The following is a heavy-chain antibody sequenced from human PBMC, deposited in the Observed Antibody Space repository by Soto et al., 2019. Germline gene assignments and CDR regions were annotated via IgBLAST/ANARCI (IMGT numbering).Heavy chain of an antibody. V-gene: IGHV3-33*01. J-gene: IGHJ4*02. CDR1: GFTFSSYG. CDR3: ATTGPY. CDR2: IWFDGSNK. Sequence: VDLVESGGGVVQPGRSLRLSCAASGFTFSSYGMHWVRQAPGKGLEWVAVIWFDGSNKFYADSVKGRFTISRDNSKNTVSLQMNSLRDEDSAAYYCATTGPYWGQGTLVTVSS.